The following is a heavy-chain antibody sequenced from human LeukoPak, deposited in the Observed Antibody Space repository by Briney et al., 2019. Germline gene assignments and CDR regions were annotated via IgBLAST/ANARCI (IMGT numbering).Heavy chain of an antibody. V-gene: IGHV3-30*04. CDR2: ISYDGSNE. J-gene: IGHJ6*04. CDR3: AKTGMLRRVGYLDV. CDR1: GFTFSSYV. Sequence: GGSLRLSCAASGFTFSSYVMHWVRQAPGKGLEWVAIISYDGSNEYYADSVKGRFTISRDNSKKMVYLEMNSLRVEDTAVYYCAKTGMLRRVGYLDVWGKGTAVIVSS. D-gene: IGHD1-1*01.